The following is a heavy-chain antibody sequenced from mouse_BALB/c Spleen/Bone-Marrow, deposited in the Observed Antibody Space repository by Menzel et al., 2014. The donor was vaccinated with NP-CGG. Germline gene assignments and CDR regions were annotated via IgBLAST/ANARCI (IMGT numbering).Heavy chain of an antibody. CDR1: GYTFSNYW. Sequence: VQLQESGAEQMQPGASGKISCKATGYTFSNYWIEWVKQRPGHGLEWIGEILPGNTNANYNEKFKGRATFTADTSSNTAYMQLSSLTSEDSAVYYCARGWYSMDDWGQGTSVTVSS. CDR2: ILPGNTNA. V-gene: IGHV1-9*01. J-gene: IGHJ4*01. CDR3: ARGWYSMDD.